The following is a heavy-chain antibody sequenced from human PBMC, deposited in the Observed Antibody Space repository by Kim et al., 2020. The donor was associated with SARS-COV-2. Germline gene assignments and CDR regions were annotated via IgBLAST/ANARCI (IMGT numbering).Heavy chain of an antibody. V-gene: IGHV7-4-1*02. J-gene: IGHJ4*02. CDR3: ARDGAVAGTSRWDY. D-gene: IGHD6-19*01. CDR2: INTNTGNP. CDR1: GYTFTSYA. Sequence: ASVKVSCKASGYTFTSYAMNWVRQAPGQGLEWMGWINTNTGNPTYAQGFTGRFVFSLDTSVSTAYLQISSLKAEDTAVYYCARDGAVAGTSRWDYWGQGTLVTVSS.